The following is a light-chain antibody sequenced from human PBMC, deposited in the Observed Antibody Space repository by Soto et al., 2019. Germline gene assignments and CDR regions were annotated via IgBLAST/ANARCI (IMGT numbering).Light chain of an antibody. CDR1: QGISSW. Sequence: DIQMTQSPSSVSASVGDRVSITCRASQGISSWLAWYQQKPGRAPKLLIYTGSSLQSGVPSRFSGTGSGTYFTLTISSLQPEDVATYYCQHANSFPRTFGGGTKVEIK. CDR2: TGS. V-gene: IGKV1-12*01. J-gene: IGKJ4*01. CDR3: QHANSFPRT.